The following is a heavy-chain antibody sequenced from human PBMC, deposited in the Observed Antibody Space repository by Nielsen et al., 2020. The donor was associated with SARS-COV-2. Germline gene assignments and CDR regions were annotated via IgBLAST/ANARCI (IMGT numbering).Heavy chain of an antibody. J-gene: IGHJ4*02. D-gene: IGHD4-11*01. CDR2: INPSGSGT. CDR1: GFTFSSTW. CDR3: ARSGYSNHFDY. V-gene: IGHV3-74*01. Sequence: GGSLRLSCSASGFTFSSTWMDWVRQAPGQGLVWVSRINPSGSGTAYADSVKGRFTISRDNAKNSLYLQMNSLRAEDTAVYYCARSGYSNHFDYWGQGTLVTVSS.